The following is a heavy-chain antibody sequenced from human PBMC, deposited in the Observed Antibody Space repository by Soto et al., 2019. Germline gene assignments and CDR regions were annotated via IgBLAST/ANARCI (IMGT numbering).Heavy chain of an antibody. CDR3: ATLHSSSGYGGWYYYGMDV. V-gene: IGHV1-69*06. CDR1: GGTFSSYA. J-gene: IGHJ6*02. Sequence: QVQLVQSGAEVKKPGSSVKVSCKASGGTFSSYAISWVRQAPGQGHEWMGGIIPIFGTANYAQKFKGRVTITADKSTRTAYLELSSLRSEDTAVYYCATLHSSSGYGGWYYYGMDVWGQGTTVTVCS. CDR2: IIPIFGTA. D-gene: IGHD6-13*01.